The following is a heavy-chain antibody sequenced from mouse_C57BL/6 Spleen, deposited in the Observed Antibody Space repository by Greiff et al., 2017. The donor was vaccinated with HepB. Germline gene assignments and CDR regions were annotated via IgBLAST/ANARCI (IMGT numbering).Heavy chain of an antibody. CDR2: ISDGGSYT. CDR3: ARDQEGFAY. V-gene: IGHV5-4*01. J-gene: IGHJ3*01. Sequence: EVKVEESGGGLVKPGGSLKLSCAASGFTFSSYAMSWVRQTPEKRLEWVATISDGGSYTYYPDNVKGRFTISRDNAKNNLYLQMSHLKSEDTAMYYCARDQEGFAYWGQGTLVTVSA. CDR1: GFTFSSYA.